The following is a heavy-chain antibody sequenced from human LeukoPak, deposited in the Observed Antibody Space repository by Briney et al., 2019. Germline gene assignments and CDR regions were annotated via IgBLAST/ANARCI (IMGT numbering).Heavy chain of an antibody. D-gene: IGHD4-23*01. Sequence: GGSLRLSCAASGFTFSTYNMNWVRQAPGKGLEWVSSISGSSSYIYYADSVKGRFTISRDNAKNSLYLQMNSLRAEDTAVYYCARDSPRLTTVVTFVDYWGQGTLVTVSS. CDR3: ARDSPRLTTVVTFVDY. V-gene: IGHV3-21*01. CDR1: GFTFSTYN. CDR2: ISGSSSYI. J-gene: IGHJ4*02.